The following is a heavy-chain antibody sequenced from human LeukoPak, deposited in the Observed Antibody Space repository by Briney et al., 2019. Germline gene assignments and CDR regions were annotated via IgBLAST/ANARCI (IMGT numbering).Heavy chain of an antibody. CDR3: ARGPPIVVVNSHAFDI. D-gene: IGHD3-22*01. CDR2: IYYSGST. Sequence: SETLSLTCTVSGGSTSSYYWSWIRQPPGKGLEWIGYIYYSGSTDYNPSLKSRVTISVDTSKNQFSLKLSSVTAADTAVYYCARGPPIVVVNSHAFDIWGQGTMVTVSS. J-gene: IGHJ3*02. V-gene: IGHV4-59*01. CDR1: GGSTSSYY.